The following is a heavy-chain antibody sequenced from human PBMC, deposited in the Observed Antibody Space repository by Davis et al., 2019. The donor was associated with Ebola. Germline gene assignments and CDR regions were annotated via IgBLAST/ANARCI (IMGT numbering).Heavy chain of an antibody. Sequence: GESLKISCAASGFTFSSYAMSWVRQAPGKGLEWVAVISYDGSNKYYADSVKGRFTISRDNSKNTLYLQMNSLRAEDTAVYYCAKDSSTNYYYYYGMDVWGKGTTVTVSS. CDR1: GFTFSSYA. V-gene: IGHV3-30*18. J-gene: IGHJ6*04. CDR3: AKDSSTNYYYYYGMDV. CDR2: ISYDGSNK.